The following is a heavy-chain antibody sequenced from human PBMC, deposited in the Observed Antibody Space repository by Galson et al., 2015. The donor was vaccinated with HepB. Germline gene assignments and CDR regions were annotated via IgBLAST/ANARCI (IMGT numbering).Heavy chain of an antibody. Sequence: SVKVSCKASGGTFSSYTISWVRQAPGQGLEWMGGIIPIFGTANYAQKFQGRVTITADKSTSTAYMELSSLRSEDTAVYYCARGNRGGMATIPGYNWFDPWGQGTLVTVSS. CDR2: IIPIFGTA. CDR3: ARGNRGGMATIPGYNWFDP. CDR1: GGTFSSYT. V-gene: IGHV1-69*06. D-gene: IGHD5-24*01. J-gene: IGHJ5*02.